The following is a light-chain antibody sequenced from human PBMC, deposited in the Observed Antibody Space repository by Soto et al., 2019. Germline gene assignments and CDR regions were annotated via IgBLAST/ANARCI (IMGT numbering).Light chain of an antibody. Sequence: QPVLTQSPSASASLGASVKLTCTLSSGHSNYAIAWHQQQPEKGPRYLMKLNSDGSHRKGDGIPDRFSGSSSRAERYLTISSLQSEDEADYYCQTWGTGIRVFGTGTKLTVL. CDR2: LNSDGSH. CDR3: QTWGTGIRV. CDR1: SGHSNYA. V-gene: IGLV4-69*01. J-gene: IGLJ1*01.